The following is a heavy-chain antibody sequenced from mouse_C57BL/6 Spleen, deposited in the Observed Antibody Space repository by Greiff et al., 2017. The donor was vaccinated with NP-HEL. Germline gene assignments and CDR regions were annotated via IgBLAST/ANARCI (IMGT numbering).Heavy chain of an antibody. J-gene: IGHJ2*01. CDR1: GYTFTSYW. CDR3: ARSVYYYGSSSFFDY. D-gene: IGHD1-1*01. CDR2: IDPSDSYT. Sequence: QVQLQQPGAELVKPGASVKLSCKASGYTFTSYWMQWVKQRPGQGLEWIGEIDPSDSYTNYNQKFKGKATLTVDTSSSTASMQLSSLTSEDSAVYYCARSVYYYGSSSFFDYWGQGTTLTVSS. V-gene: IGHV1-50*01.